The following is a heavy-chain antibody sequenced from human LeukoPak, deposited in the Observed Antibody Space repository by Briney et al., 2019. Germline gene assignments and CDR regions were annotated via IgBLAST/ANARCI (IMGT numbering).Heavy chain of an antibody. Sequence: SQTLSLTCTVSGGSISSGGYYWSWIRQHPGKGLEWIGYIYYSGSTYYNPSLKSRVTTSVDTSKNQFSLKLSSVTAADTAVYYCARDPVVGWAPHPVWGQGTLVTVSS. CDR2: IYYSGST. V-gene: IGHV4-31*03. CDR3: ARDPVVGWAPHPV. J-gene: IGHJ4*02. CDR1: GGSISSGGYY. D-gene: IGHD2-21*01.